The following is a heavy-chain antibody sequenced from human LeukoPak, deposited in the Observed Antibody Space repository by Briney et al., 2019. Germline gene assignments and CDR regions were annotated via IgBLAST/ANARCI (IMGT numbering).Heavy chain of an antibody. V-gene: IGHV3-11*01. CDR1: GFTFSDYY. CDR3: ARGRDGYKWGNDY. Sequence: GGSLRLSCAASGFTFSDYYMNWIRQTPGKGLEWVSYISRSGSSIYYTDSVKGRFTISRDNAKNSLYLQMNSLRAEDTAVYYCARGRDGYKWGNDYWGQGTLVTVTS. CDR2: ISRSGSSI. D-gene: IGHD5-24*01. J-gene: IGHJ4*02.